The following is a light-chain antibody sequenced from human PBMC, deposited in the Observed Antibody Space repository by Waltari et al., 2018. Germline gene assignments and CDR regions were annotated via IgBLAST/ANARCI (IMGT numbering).Light chain of an antibody. J-gene: IGLJ3*02. V-gene: IGLV1-44*01. CDR3: STWDGSLTGVV. CDR1: SSNIGSHT. Sequence: QSVLTQPPSASGTPGQTVTISCSGSSSNIGSHTVNWYQHLPGTAPKLLIYNNKQRPSGVPDRCSGSKSGTSASLALSGLQSDDEAHYYCSTWDGSLTGVVFGGGTKLTVL. CDR2: NNK.